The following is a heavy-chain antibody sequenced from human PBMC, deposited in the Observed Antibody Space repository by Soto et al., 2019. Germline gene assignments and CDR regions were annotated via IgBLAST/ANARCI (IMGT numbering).Heavy chain of an antibody. Sequence: AASVKVSCKASGYSLIDYYTHWVRQAPGQGFEWMGRISPKSGTKNYAEKFEGRVTLTWDTSLNTAYMELSGLTSDDTALYYCARRAGYVRTWYYFGSWGQGTLVTVSS. CDR2: ISPKSGTK. V-gene: IGHV1-2*02. J-gene: IGHJ4*02. D-gene: IGHD3-10*02. CDR1: GYSLIDYY. CDR3: ARRAGYVRTWYYFGS.